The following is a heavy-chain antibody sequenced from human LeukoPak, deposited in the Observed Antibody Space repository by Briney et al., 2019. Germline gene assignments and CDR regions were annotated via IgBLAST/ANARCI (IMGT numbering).Heavy chain of an antibody. J-gene: IGHJ5*02. D-gene: IGHD2-15*01. V-gene: IGHV5-51*01. CDR3: ARVVADNWFDP. Sequence: GESLKISFNGSGYTFTNYYIAWVRQMPGKGLEWMGIVYPGDSDTRYSPSFQGQVTISADKSINTAYLQWSSLKASDTAMYYCARVVADNWFDPWGQGTLVTVSS. CDR2: VYPGDSDT. CDR1: GYTFTNYY.